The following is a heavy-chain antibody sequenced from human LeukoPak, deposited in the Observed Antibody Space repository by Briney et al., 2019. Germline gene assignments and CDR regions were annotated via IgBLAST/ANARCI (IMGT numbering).Heavy chain of an antibody. CDR2: ISGSGGST. CDR3: AKGYYDYVWGSYYFDY. J-gene: IGHJ4*02. D-gene: IGHD3-16*01. Sequence: GGSLRLSCAASGFTFISYAMSWVRQAPGKGLEWVSAISGSGGSTYYADSVKGRFTISRDNSKNTLYLQKNSLRAEDTAVYYCAKGYYDYVWGSYYFDYWGQGILVTVSS. V-gene: IGHV3-23*01. CDR1: GFTFISYA.